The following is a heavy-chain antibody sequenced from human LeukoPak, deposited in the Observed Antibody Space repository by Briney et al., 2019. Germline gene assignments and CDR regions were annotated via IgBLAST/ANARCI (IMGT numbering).Heavy chain of an antibody. D-gene: IGHD4-17*01. CDR2: IYYSGST. J-gene: IGHJ3*02. Sequence: SQTLSLTCTVSGGSITNYYWNWIGQRPGKAQEWIGYIYYSGSTNYNPSLKSRVTISVDTSKTQFSLKLTSVTAADTAVYYCAKYNGDGKDAFDIWGQGTMVTVSS. CDR3: AKYNGDGKDAFDI. CDR1: GGSITNYY. V-gene: IGHV4-59*08.